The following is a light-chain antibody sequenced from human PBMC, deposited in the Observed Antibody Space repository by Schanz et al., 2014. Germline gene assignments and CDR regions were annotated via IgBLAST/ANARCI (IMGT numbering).Light chain of an antibody. J-gene: IGLJ1*01. V-gene: IGLV1-44*01. CDR3: AAWDDSLNGYV. CDR2: RNN. CDR1: SSNIGSNT. Sequence: QSVLTQPPSASGTPGQRVTISCSGSSSNIGSNTVNWYQQLPGTAPKLLIYRNNRRPSGVPDRFSGSKSGTSASLAISGLQSGDEADYYCAAWDDSLNGYVFGTGTKLTVL.